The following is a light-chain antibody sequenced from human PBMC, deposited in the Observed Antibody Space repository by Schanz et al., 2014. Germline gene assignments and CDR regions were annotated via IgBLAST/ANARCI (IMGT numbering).Light chain of an antibody. CDR3: QQFNKWPPT. Sequence: EIVMTQSPATLSVSPGERATLSCRASQSVSSNLAWYQQKPGQAPRLLIYAASRRAPGIPDRFSGSGSGTDFTLTISRLEPEDFAVYYCQQFNKWPPTFGPGTKVEIK. J-gene: IGKJ1*01. CDR1: QSVSSN. CDR2: AAS. V-gene: IGKV3D-15*01.